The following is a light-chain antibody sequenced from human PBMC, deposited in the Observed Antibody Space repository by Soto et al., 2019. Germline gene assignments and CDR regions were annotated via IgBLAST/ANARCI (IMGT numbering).Light chain of an antibody. V-gene: IGKV1-5*03. J-gene: IGKJ1*01. CDR2: KAS. CDR1: QSISDW. CDR3: QQYNSYSGT. Sequence: DIQMTQSPSTLSASVGDRVTITFRASQSISDWLAWYQQKPGKAPKLLIYKASSLEIGVPSRFSGSGSGTAFTLNISSLQPYDFATYYCQQYNSYSGTFGQGPKVEIK.